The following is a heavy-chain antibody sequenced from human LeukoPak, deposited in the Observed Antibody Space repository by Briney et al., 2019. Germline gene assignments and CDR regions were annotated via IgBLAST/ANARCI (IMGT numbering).Heavy chain of an antibody. CDR2: IYYSGST. D-gene: IGHD1-26*01. CDR3: ARVVRREVGAPTDRNPYFAY. V-gene: IGHV4-59*08. Sequence: PSETLSLACTVSGGSISSYYWSWIRQPPGKGLEWIGYIYYSGSTNYNPSLKSRVTISVDTSKNQFSLKLSSVTAADTAVYYCARVVRREVGAPTDRNPYFAYWGQGTLVTVSP. CDR1: GGSISSYY. J-gene: IGHJ4*02.